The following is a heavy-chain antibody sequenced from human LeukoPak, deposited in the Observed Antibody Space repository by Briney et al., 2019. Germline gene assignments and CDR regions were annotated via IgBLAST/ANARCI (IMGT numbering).Heavy chain of an antibody. V-gene: IGHV4-61*02. CDR2: IYTSGST. D-gene: IGHD4-17*01. CDR3: ARDGPLDYGDYYGMDV. CDR1: GGSISSGSYY. Sequence: PSETLSLTCTVSGGSISSGSYYWSWIRQPAGKGLEWIGRIYTSGSTNYNPSLKSRVTISVDTFKNQFSLKLSSVTAADTAVYYCARDGPLDYGDYYGMDVWGQGTTVTVSS. J-gene: IGHJ6*02.